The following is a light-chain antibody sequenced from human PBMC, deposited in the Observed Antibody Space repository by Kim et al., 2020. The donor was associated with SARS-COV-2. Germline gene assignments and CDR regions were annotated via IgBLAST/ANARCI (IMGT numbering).Light chain of an antibody. J-gene: IGLJ3*02. CDR2: NDN. CDR1: SSNVGRHF. CDR3: ATWDVSLNGWV. Sequence: GQRVTTACSASSSNVGRHFVNWYRQLPGTAPTVFIYNDNQRPSGVPDRFSGSRSGPSASLAISGLQSEDEADYYCATWDVSLNGWVFGGGTQLTVL. V-gene: IGLV1-44*01.